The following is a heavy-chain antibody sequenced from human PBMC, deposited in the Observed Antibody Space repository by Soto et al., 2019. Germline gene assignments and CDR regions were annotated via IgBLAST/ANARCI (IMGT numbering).Heavy chain of an antibody. D-gene: IGHD4-17*01. J-gene: IGHJ4*02. V-gene: IGHV4-38-2*01. CDR1: GYSISSGYY. Sequence: XATLSLTCDVSGYSISSGYYWAWFRQPPGKGMEWIGSINHRGNSFYNPSLKSRVTISVDTSKNQGSLKVSSVTAADTAVYYCVRSGDDYGSYIDYWGQGTLVTVSS. CDR3: VRSGDDYGSYIDY. CDR2: INHRGNS.